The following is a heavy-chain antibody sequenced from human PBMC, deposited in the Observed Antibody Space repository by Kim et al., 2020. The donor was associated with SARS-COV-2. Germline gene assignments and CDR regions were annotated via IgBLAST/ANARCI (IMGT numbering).Heavy chain of an antibody. CDR3: AKGAYDFWSGYYYFDY. V-gene: IGHV3-23*01. D-gene: IGHD3-3*01. Sequence: GEGRFTISRDNSKNTLYLQMNSVRAEDTAVYYCAKGAYDFWSGYYYFDYWGQGTLVTVSS. J-gene: IGHJ4*02.